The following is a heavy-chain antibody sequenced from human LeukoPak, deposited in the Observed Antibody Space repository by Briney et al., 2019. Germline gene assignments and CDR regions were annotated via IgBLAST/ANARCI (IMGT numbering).Heavy chain of an antibody. Sequence: GGSLRLSCAASGFTFSSYAMHWVRQAPGKGLEWVAVISYDGSNKYYADSVKGRFTISRDNAKNSLYLQMNSLRAEDTAIYYCARGIDIWGQGTMVTVSS. CDR1: GFTFSSYA. J-gene: IGHJ3*02. CDR2: ISYDGSNK. V-gene: IGHV3-30*04. CDR3: ARGIDI.